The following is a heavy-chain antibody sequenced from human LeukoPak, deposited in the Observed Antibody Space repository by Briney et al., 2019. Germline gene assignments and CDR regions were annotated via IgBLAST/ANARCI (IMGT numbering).Heavy chain of an antibody. CDR1: GGSFSGYY. Sequence: PSETLSLTCAVYGGSFSGYYWSWIRQPPGKGLEWIGEINHSGSTNYNPSLKSRVTISVDTSKNQFSLKLSSVTAADTAVYYCARSPTPSYYDSSGSRWFDPWGQGTLVTVSS. CDR2: INHSGST. D-gene: IGHD3-22*01. J-gene: IGHJ5*02. V-gene: IGHV4-34*01. CDR3: ARSPTPSYYDSSGSRWFDP.